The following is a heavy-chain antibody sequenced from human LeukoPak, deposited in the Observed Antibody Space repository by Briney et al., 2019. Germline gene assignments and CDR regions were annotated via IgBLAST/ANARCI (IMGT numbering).Heavy chain of an antibody. CDR1: GFTFNDYY. Sequence: GESLRPSCGASGFTFNDYYMTWIRQAPGKGLEWVSYISTHGSIIYYADSVKGRFTISRDNAKNSLYLQMNTLRAEDTAVYYCARDNSVGDVAWWFDPWGQGTLVTVSS. CDR3: ARDNSVGDVAWWFDP. J-gene: IGHJ5*02. D-gene: IGHD1-26*01. CDR2: ISTHGSII. V-gene: IGHV3-11*04.